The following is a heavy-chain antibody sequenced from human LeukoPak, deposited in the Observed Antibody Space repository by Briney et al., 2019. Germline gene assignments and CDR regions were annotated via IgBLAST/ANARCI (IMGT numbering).Heavy chain of an antibody. Sequence: SSETLSLTCTVSGGSISTFYWSWIRQPAGKGLEWIGRIYTSGSTNYNPSLKSRVTMSVDTSKNQFSLNLSSVTAADTAVYYCARDMGYYGSGSYYPLFDYWGQGTLVTVSS. V-gene: IGHV4-4*07. CDR1: GGSISTFY. CDR3: ARDMGYYGSGSYYPLFDY. D-gene: IGHD3-10*01. CDR2: IYTSGST. J-gene: IGHJ4*02.